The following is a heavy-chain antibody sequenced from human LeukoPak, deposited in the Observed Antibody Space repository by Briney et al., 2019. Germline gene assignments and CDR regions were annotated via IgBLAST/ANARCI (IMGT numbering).Heavy chain of an antibody. CDR1: GFTFSSSA. Sequence: GGSLRLSCAASGFTFSSSAMNWVRQAPGKGLEWVSSISGSGGSTYYADSVKGRFTISRDNSKNTLYLQMNSLRAEDTAIYYCAKGFRAWLQDYWGQGTLVTVSS. CDR3: AKGFRAWLQDY. V-gene: IGHV3-23*01. CDR2: ISGSGGST. J-gene: IGHJ4*02. D-gene: IGHD5-18*01.